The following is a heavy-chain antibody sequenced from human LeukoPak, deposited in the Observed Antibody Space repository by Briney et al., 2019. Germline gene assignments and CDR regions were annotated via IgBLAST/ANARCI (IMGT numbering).Heavy chain of an antibody. CDR1: GFTVANAW. CDR2: IKSERDGGAT. CDR3: TTDGPVWNYSTDYYGMDV. D-gene: IGHD1-7*01. Sequence: PGGSLRLSCAASGFTVANAWMHWVRQTPGKGLEWVGRIKSERDGGATDYAAPVKGRFTISRDDSKNTLYLQMNSLKTEDTAVYYCTTDGPVWNYSTDYYGMDVWGQGTTVTVSS. J-gene: IGHJ6*02. V-gene: IGHV3-15*07.